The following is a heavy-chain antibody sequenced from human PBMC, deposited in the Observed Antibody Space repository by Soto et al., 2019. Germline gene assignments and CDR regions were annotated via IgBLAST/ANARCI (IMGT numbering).Heavy chain of an antibody. CDR2: INHSGST. CDR3: ARGSPTSSSGWYSGWFDP. Sequence: SETLSLTCAVYGGSFSGYYWSCIRQPPGNGLEWIGEINHSGSTNYNPSLKSRVTISVDTSKNQFSLKLSSVTAADTAVYYCARGSPTSSSGWYSGWFDPWGQGTLVTVSS. J-gene: IGHJ5*02. D-gene: IGHD6-19*01. CDR1: GGSFSGYY. V-gene: IGHV4-34*01.